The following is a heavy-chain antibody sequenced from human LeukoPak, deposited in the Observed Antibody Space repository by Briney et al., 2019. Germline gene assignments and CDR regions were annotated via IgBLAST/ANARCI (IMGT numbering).Heavy chain of an antibody. CDR1: GFTFSSYG. CDR2: IWYDGSNK. CDR3: ARGVGATVRNYYFDY. J-gene: IGHJ4*02. Sequence: PGRSLRLSCAASGFTFSSYGMHWVRQAPGKGLEWVAVIWYDGSNKYYADSVKGRFTISRDNSKNTLYLQMNSLRAEDTAVYYCARGVGATVRNYYFDYWGQGTLVTVSS. D-gene: IGHD1-26*01. V-gene: IGHV3-33*01.